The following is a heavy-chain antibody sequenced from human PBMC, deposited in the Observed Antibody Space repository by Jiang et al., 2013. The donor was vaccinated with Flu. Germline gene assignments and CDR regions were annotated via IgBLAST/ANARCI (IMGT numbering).Heavy chain of an antibody. Sequence: WVSSISSSSSYIYYADSVKGRFTISRDNAKNSLYLQMNSLRAEDTAVYYCARDEYCSGGSCYGMRAFDIWGQGTMVTVSS. CDR3: ARDEYCSGGSCYGMRAFDI. J-gene: IGHJ3*02. CDR2: ISSSSSYI. D-gene: IGHD2-15*01. V-gene: IGHV3-21*01.